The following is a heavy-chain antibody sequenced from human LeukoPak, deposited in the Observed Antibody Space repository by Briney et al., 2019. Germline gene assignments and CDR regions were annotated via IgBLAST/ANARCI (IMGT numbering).Heavy chain of an antibody. V-gene: IGHV4-34*01. CDR1: GGSFSGYY. CDR2: INHSGST. J-gene: IGHJ5*02. D-gene: IGHD2-15*01. Sequence: SETLSLTCAVYGGSFSGYYWSWIRQPPGKGLEWIGEINHSGSTNYNPSLKSRVTISVDTSKNQFSLKLSSVTAADTAVYYCARASRDGGSARINWLDPWGQGTLVTVSS. CDR3: ARASRDGGSARINWLDP.